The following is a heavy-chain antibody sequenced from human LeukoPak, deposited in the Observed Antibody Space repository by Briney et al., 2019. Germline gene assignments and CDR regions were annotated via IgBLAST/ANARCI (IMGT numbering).Heavy chain of an antibody. CDR2: INPNSGGT. V-gene: IGHV1-2*02. D-gene: IGHD3-16*01. J-gene: IGHJ2*01. CDR3: ARSAAGLGWDWYFDL. Sequence: ASVTVSCKASGYTFTGYYIHWVRQAPGQGLEWMGWINPNSGGTNYAQKFQGRVTMTRDTSISTAYMELSRLRSDDTAVYYCARSAAGLGWDWYFDLWGRGTLVTVSS. CDR1: GYTFTGYY.